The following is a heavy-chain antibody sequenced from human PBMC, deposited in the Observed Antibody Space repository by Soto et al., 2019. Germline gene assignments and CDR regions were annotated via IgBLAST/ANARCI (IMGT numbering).Heavy chain of an antibody. V-gene: IGHV4-39*01. CDR3: ARQFAFRQWLVHYFDY. CDR2: IYYTGTT. J-gene: IGHJ4*02. CDR1: GGSFTSSDYY. D-gene: IGHD6-19*01. Sequence: SETLSLTCAVSGGSFTSSDYYWVWIRQPPGKGLEWLGSIYYTGTTYYNQSLKSRVTISVDTSQNQFSLKLSSVTAADTAVYYCARQFAFRQWLVHYFDYWGQGTLVTVSS.